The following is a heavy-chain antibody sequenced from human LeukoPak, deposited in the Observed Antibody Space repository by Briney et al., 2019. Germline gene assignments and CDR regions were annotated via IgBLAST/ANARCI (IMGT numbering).Heavy chain of an antibody. CDR3: ARDKDIAAAGISPPDY. J-gene: IGHJ4*02. CDR1: GYTLTELS. Sequence: ASVKVSCKVSGYTLTELSMHWVRQAPGKGLEWMGGFDPEDGETIYAQKFQGRVTMTEDASTDTAYMELSSLRSEDTAVYYCARDKDIAAAGISPPDYWGQGTLVTVSS. V-gene: IGHV1-24*01. CDR2: FDPEDGET. D-gene: IGHD6-13*01.